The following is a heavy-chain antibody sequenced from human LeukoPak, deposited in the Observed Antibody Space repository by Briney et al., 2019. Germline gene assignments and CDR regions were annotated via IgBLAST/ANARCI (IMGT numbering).Heavy chain of an antibody. CDR3: ARRQGTTLSFDY. CDR2: IIPILGIA. CDR1: GGTFSSYA. V-gene: IGHV1-69*04. D-gene: IGHD1-1*01. Sequence: ASVKVSCKASGGTFSSYAISWVRQAPGQGLEWMGRIIPILGIANYAQKFQGRVTITADKSTSTAYMELRSLRFDDTAVYYCARRQGTTLSFDYWGQGTLVTVSS. J-gene: IGHJ4*02.